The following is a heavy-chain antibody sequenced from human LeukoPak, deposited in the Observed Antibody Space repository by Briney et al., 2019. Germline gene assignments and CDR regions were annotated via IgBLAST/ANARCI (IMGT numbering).Heavy chain of an antibody. CDR1: GVTFSNYF. V-gene: IGHV3-21*01. CDR3: ARDIGSNYYGSGSHFDY. J-gene: IGHJ4*02. D-gene: IGHD3-10*01. Sequence: PGGSLRLSCAASGVTFSNYFMTWVRQAPGKGLEWVSSIRGDGTDTYYADSVKGRFTISRDNAKNSLYLQMNSLRAEDMAVYYCARDIGSNYYGSGSHFDYWGQGTLVTVSS. CDR2: IRGDGTDT.